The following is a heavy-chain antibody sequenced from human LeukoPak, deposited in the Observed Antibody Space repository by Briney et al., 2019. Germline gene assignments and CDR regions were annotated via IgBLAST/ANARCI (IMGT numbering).Heavy chain of an antibody. Sequence: PSETLSLTCTVSGGSISSYYWSWIRQPPGKGLEWIGYIYYGGSTNYNPSLKSRVTISVDTSKNQFSLKLSSVTAADTAVYYCARVEDYYDSSGPNWFDPWGQGTLVTVSS. V-gene: IGHV4-59*01. CDR3: ARVEDYYDSSGPNWFDP. D-gene: IGHD3-22*01. CDR1: GGSISSYY. CDR2: IYYGGST. J-gene: IGHJ5*02.